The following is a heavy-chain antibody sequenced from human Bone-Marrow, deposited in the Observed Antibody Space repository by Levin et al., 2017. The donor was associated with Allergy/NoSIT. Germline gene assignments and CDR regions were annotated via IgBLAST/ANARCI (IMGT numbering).Heavy chain of an antibody. CDR2: ISWDGGST. J-gene: IGHJ6*02. CDR1: GFTFDDYT. Sequence: GESLKISCAASGFTFDDYTMHWVRQAPGKGLEWVSLISWDGGSTYYADSVKGRFTISRDNSKNSLYLQMNSLRTEDTALYYCAKDINRDFWSGGAVYGMDVWGQGTTVTVSS. CDR3: AKDINRDFWSGGAVYGMDV. V-gene: IGHV3-43*01. D-gene: IGHD3-3*01.